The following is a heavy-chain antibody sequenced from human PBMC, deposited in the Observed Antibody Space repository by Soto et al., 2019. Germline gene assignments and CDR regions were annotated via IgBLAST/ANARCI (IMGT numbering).Heavy chain of an antibody. Sequence: QVQLQQWGAGLLKPSETLSLTCAVDGGSFSGFYWSWIRQTPAKGLEWIGEINHIGLTYYNPSLKSRVTLSADTSKNEFSLKLSFATAADTAVYYCTRGYAINWHTPHYWGQGTLVTVSS. V-gene: IGHV4-34*01. CDR1: GGSFSGFY. J-gene: IGHJ4*02. CDR3: TRGYAINWHTPHY. D-gene: IGHD2-15*01. CDR2: INHIGLT.